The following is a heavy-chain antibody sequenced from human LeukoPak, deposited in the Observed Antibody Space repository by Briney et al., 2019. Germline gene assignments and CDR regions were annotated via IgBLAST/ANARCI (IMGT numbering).Heavy chain of an antibody. V-gene: IGHV3-74*01. CDR3: ARDAYTTTSNWLDP. D-gene: IGHD4-17*01. J-gene: IGHJ5*02. Sequence: PGGSLRLSCEASGFTLNKYWMHWVRQAPGKGRVWVSRITGDGSDIAYADTVKGRFTPPRDDAKNTLFLQMNSLRVEDTAIYYCARDAYTTTSNWLDPWGQGTLVTVSS. CDR1: GFTLNKYW. CDR2: ITGDGSDI.